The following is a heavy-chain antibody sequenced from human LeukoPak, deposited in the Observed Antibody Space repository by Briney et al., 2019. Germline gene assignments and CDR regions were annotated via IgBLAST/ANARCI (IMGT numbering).Heavy chain of an antibody. Sequence: GGSLRLSCEASGFLFSSYSMNWVRQAPGKGLEWVSYISSSSSTIYYADSVKGRFTISRDNAKNSLYLQMNSLRAEDTAVYYCARDPVHDYWGQGTLVTVSS. D-gene: IGHD4-17*01. CDR1: GFLFSSYS. J-gene: IGHJ4*02. CDR2: ISSSSSTI. V-gene: IGHV3-48*04. CDR3: ARDPVHDY.